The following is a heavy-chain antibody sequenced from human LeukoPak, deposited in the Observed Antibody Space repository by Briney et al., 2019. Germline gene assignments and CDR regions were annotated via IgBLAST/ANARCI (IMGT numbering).Heavy chain of an antibody. CDR1: GYTFTGYY. J-gene: IGHJ5*02. V-gene: IGHV1-2*02. CDR3: ARELELLNWFDP. D-gene: IGHD1-7*01. CDR2: INPNSGGT. Sequence: ASVKVSCKASGYTFTGYYMHWVRQAPGQGLEWMGWINPNSGGTNYAQKFQGRVTMTRDTSISTAYMELSRLRSDDTAVYYCARELELLNWFDPWGQGTLVTVSS.